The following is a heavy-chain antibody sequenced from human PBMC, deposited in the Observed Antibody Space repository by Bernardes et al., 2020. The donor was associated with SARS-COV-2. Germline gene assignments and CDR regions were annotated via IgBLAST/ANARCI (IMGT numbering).Heavy chain of an antibody. CDR3: AKGAVGQWAAAIIDY. J-gene: IGHJ4*02. CDR1: GFTFSSYA. V-gene: IGHV3-23*01. D-gene: IGHD2-2*01. CDR2: ISGRGDST. Sequence: SLRLSCAASGFTFSSYAMSWVRQAPGKGLEWVSSISGRGDSTYYADSVKGRFTISRDYSKHTLFLQMNSLRAEDAAVYYCAKGAVGQWAAAIIDYWGQGTLVTVSS.